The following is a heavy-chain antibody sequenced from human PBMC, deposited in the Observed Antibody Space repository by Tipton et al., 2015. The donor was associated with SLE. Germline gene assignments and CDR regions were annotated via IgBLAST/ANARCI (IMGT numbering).Heavy chain of an antibody. CDR1: GFTFSDYY. D-gene: IGHD3-22*01. CDR3: AKDHTTMIVVVHDAFDI. Sequence: SLRLSCAASGFTFSDYYMSWIRQAPGKGLEWVSYISSSSTTIYYADSVKGRFTISRDNAKNSLYLQMNSLRAEDTAVYYCAKDHTTMIVVVHDAFDIWGQGTMVTVSS. V-gene: IGHV3-11*01. J-gene: IGHJ3*02. CDR2: ISSSSTTI.